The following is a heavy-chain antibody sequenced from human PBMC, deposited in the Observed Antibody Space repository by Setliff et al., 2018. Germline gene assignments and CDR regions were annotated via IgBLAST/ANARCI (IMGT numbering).Heavy chain of an antibody. J-gene: IGHJ4*02. D-gene: IGHD3-10*01. CDR2: FHTGGAT. CDR1: GGSISNGGFY. CDR3: ARESATIGEFPLYYFDK. V-gene: IGHV4-61*09. Sequence: SSETLSLTCSVSGGSISNGGFYWSWIRQSAGRGLEWIGHFHTGGATDYNLSLKSRVTISLDSSKNQFSLRLSSVTAADAAVYFCARESATIGEFPLYYFDKWGQGIPVTVSS.